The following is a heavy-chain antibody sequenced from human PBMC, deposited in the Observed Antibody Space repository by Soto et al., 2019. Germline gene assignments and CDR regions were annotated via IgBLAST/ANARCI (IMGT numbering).Heavy chain of an antibody. Sequence: GGSLRLSCAASGFTFSSYAMSWVRQAPGKGLEWVSAISGSGGSTYYADSVKGRFTISRDNSKNSLYLQMNSLETEDTAVYYCARLWRYAIDYWGHGTLVTVSS. CDR1: GFTFSSYA. D-gene: IGHD2-8*01. V-gene: IGHV3-23*01. J-gene: IGHJ4*01. CDR3: ARLWRYAIDY. CDR2: ISGSGGST.